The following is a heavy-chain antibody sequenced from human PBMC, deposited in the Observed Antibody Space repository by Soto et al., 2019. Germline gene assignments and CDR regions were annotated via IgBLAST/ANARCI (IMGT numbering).Heavy chain of an antibody. CDR3: ARADYEILTGSYAMDV. V-gene: IGHV4-61*02. J-gene: IGHJ6*02. CDR2: VSSSGNT. D-gene: IGHD3-9*01. CDR1: GGSISSGYYY. Sequence: SETLSLTCSVSGGSISSGYYYWSWIRQPPGKGLEWIGRVSSSGNTNANPTLNSRATMSIDTSKNQFSLRLRSVTAADTAVYYCARADYEILTGSYAMDVWGQGTTVTVSS.